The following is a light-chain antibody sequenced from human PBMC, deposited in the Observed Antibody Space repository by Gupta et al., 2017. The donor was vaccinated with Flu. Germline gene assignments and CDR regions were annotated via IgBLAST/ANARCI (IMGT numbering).Light chain of an antibody. J-gene: IGKJ4*01. CDR3: QQYYSTPLT. Sequence: IVLTQSPDPLAVSLGERATINCKSSQSVLYSSNTKNYLAWYQHKPGQTPKLLIYWASTRESGVPDRFSGSGSGTDVTLTISSLQAEDVAVYYCQQYYSTPLTFGGGTKVEIK. CDR2: WAS. V-gene: IGKV4-1*01. CDR1: QSVLYSSNTKNY.